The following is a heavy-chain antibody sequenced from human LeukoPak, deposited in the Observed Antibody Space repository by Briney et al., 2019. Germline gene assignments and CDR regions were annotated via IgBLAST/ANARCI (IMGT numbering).Heavy chain of an antibody. CDR3: AKGGVDH. CDR2: IGRSGDST. D-gene: IGHD4-17*01. J-gene: IGHJ4*02. Sequence: PGGSLRLSCAASGFTVSSNYMSWVRQAPGKGLEWVSAIGRSGDSTYYTDSVKGRFTISRDNSRNTLSLQMNNLRAEDTAIYYCAKGGVDHWGQGTLVTVSS. CDR1: GFTVSSNY. V-gene: IGHV3-23*01.